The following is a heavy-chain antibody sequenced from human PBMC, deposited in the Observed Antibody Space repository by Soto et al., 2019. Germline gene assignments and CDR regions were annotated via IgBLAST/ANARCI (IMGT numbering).Heavy chain of an antibody. D-gene: IGHD3-3*01. CDR2: INAGNGNT. Sequence: ASVKVSCKASGYTFTSYAMHWVRQAPGQRLEWMGWINAGNGNTKYSQKFQGRVTITRDTSASTAYMELSSLRSEDTAVYYCARDYLEYLGTAFGSGFDYRAQRTLVTVSS. V-gene: IGHV1-3*01. CDR3: ARDYLEYLGTAFGSGFDY. CDR1: GYTFTSYA. J-gene: IGHJ4*02.